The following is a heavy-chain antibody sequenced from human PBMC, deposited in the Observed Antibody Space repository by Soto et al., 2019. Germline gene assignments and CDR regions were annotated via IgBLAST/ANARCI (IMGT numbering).Heavy chain of an antibody. CDR3: ARATSGYYPGDSFDI. Sequence: PGGSLRLSCAASGFTFSDYYMSWIRQAPGKGLEGVSYISSSGSTIYYADSVKGRFTISRDNAKNSLYLQMNSLRAEDTAVYYCARATSGYYPGDSFDIWGQGTMVPVSS. D-gene: IGHD5-12*01. CDR2: ISSSGSTI. V-gene: IGHV3-11*01. J-gene: IGHJ3*02. CDR1: GFTFSDYY.